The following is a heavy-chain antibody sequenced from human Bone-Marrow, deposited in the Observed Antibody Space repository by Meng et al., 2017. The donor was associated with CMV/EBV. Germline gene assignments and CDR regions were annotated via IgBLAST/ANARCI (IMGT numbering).Heavy chain of an antibody. Sequence: CTASGSTFTSYDIDWVRQATGQGLEWMGWMNPNSGNAGYAQKFQGRVTITRNTSISTAYMELSSLRSEDTAVYYCARVTAADTKPDYWGQGTLVTVSS. D-gene: IGHD2-2*01. V-gene: IGHV1-8*03. CDR2: MNPNSGNA. J-gene: IGHJ4*02. CDR3: ARVTAADTKPDY. CDR1: GSTFTSYD.